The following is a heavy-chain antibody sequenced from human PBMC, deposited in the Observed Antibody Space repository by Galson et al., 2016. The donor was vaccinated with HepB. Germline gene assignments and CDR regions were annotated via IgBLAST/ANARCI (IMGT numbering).Heavy chain of an antibody. Sequence: SVKVSCKASGYTFSSYALHGVRQAPGQRFEWMGWINAGNGNTKYAQNLQGRVTITMDRSARTVYMELSSLRFEDTAVYYCARDRKIYQLLYPGYYYGMDVWGRGTTVTVSS. D-gene: IGHD2-2*02. CDR3: ARDRKIYQLLYPGYYYGMDV. CDR1: GYTFSSYA. V-gene: IGHV1-3*01. CDR2: INAGNGNT. J-gene: IGHJ6*02.